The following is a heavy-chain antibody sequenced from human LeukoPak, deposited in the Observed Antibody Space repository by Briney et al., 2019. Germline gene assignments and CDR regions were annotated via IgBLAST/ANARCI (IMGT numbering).Heavy chain of an antibody. CDR3: ARGARTYYYDSSGYFMFDY. D-gene: IGHD3-22*01. J-gene: IGHJ4*02. CDR2: IYSGGST. Sequence: GGSLRLSCAASGFTVSSNYMSWVRQAPGKGLEWVSVIYSGGSTYYADSVKGRFTISRDNSKNTLYLQMNSLRAEDTAVYYCARGARTYYYDSSGYFMFDYWGQGTLVTVSS. V-gene: IGHV3-53*01. CDR1: GFTVSSNY.